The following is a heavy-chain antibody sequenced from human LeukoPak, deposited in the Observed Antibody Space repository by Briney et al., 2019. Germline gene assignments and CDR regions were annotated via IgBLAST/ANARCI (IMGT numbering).Heavy chain of an antibody. J-gene: IGHJ4*02. D-gene: IGHD3-22*01. V-gene: IGHV3-11*01. CDR1: GFTFSDYY. CDR2: ISSSGSTI. Sequence: TGGSLRLSCAASGFTFSDYYMSWIRQAPGKGLECISYISSSGSTIYYADSVKGRFTISRDNAKNSLYLQMNSLRAEDTAVYYCAKGSTVVATLYYFDYWGQGTLVTVSS. CDR3: AKGSTVVATLYYFDY.